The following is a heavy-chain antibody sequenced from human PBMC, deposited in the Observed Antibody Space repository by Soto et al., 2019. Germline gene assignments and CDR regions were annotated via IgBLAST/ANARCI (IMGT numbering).Heavy chain of an antibody. J-gene: IGHJ5*02. CDR1: GDSISTDY. Sequence: SETLSLTCTVSGDSISTDYWSWIRQSPGKGLEWIGFIYYGGSTNYNPSLKSRVTISVDTPKNQFSLKLSSVTAADTAVYYCARHGERTIRSLNWFDPWGQGTLVTVSS. D-gene: IGHD4-17*01. V-gene: IGHV4-59*08. CDR2: IYYGGST. CDR3: ARHGERTIRSLNWFDP.